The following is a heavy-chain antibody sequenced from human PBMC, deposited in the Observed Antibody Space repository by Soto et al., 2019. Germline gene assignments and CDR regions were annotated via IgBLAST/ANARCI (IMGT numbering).Heavy chain of an antibody. CDR3: ATGNGAFGLSCPHYYDYVMDG. Sequence: GSSVKVSCKVSGYTLTELSMHWGRQAPGKGLEWMGGFDPEDGETIYAQKFQGRVTMTEDTSTDTAYMELSSLRSEDTAVYYCATGNGAFGLSCPHYYDYVMDGWGQGTTDTVSS. CDR2: FDPEDGET. CDR1: GYTLTELS. V-gene: IGHV1-24*01. D-gene: IGHD1-1*01. J-gene: IGHJ6*02.